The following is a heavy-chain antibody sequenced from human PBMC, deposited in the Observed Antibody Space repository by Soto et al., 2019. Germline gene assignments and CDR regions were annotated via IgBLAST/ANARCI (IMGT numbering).Heavy chain of an antibody. Sequence: SETLSLTCTFSGGSISSYYWSWIRQPPGKGLEWIGYIYYSGSTNYNPSLKSRVTISVDTSKNQFSLKLSSVTAADTAVYYCGRVGGSYLFGAFDIWGQGTMVTVSS. CDR2: IYYSGST. CDR3: GRVGGSYLFGAFDI. V-gene: IGHV4-59*01. CDR1: GGSISSYY. J-gene: IGHJ3*02. D-gene: IGHD1-26*01.